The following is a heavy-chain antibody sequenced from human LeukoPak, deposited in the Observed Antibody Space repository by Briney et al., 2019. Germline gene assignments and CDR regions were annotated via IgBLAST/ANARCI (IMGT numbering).Heavy chain of an antibody. CDR1: GYTLTELS. CDR3: ATGDYYDSSPLEY. V-gene: IGHV1-24*01. D-gene: IGHD3-22*01. Sequence: ASVKVSCKVSGYTLTELSTHWVRQAPGKGLEGMGGFDPEDGETIYAQKFQGRDTMTEDTSTDTAYMELSSLRSEDTAVYYCATGDYYDSSPLEYWGQGTLVTVSS. J-gene: IGHJ4*02. CDR2: FDPEDGET.